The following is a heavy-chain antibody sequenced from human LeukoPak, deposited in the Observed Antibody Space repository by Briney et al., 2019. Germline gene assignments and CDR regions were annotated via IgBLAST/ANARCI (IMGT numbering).Heavy chain of an antibody. CDR2: IYYSGST. Sequence: SETLSLTCTVSGGSISSSSYYWGWIRQPPGKGLEWIGSIYYSGSTYYNPSLKSRVTISVDTSKNQFSLKLSSVTAADTAVYYCAKDTGDGYNYVDWFDPWGQGTLVTVSS. J-gene: IGHJ5*02. CDR3: AKDTGDGYNYVDWFDP. V-gene: IGHV4-39*02. CDR1: GGSISSSSYY. D-gene: IGHD5-24*01.